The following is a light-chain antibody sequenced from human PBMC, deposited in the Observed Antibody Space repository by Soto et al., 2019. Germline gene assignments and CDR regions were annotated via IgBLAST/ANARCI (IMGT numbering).Light chain of an antibody. CDR2: EVI. Sequence: QSVLTQPASVSGSPGQSITISCTGTTSDVGGYNYVSWYQQHPGKAPKLMIYEVINRPSGVSNRFSGSKSGNTASLTISGLQAEDEADYYCSSYTSSSTRVFGGGTKLTVL. J-gene: IGLJ2*01. CDR3: SSYTSSSTRV. V-gene: IGLV2-14*01. CDR1: TSDVGGYNY.